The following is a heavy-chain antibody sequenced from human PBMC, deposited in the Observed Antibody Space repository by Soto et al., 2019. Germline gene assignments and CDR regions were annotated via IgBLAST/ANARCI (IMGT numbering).Heavy chain of an antibody. CDR2: IYYSGST. J-gene: IGHJ4*02. V-gene: IGHV4-39*01. CDR1: AGSISSSSYY. Sequence: SDALSLTCTVSAGSISSSSYYWCWIPQPPGKGLEWIGSIYYSGSTYYNPSLKSRVTISVDTSKNQFSLKLSSVIAADTAVYYCARRSGSYYYFDYWGQGTLVTVSS. D-gene: IGHD1-26*01. CDR3: ARRSGSYYYFDY.